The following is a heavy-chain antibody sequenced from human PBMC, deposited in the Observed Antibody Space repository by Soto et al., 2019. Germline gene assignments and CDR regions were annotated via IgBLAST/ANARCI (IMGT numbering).Heavy chain of an antibody. Sequence: GGSLRLSSAASGFNFSSYGMHWVRQAPGKGLEWVAVISHDGSNKYYADSVKGRFTISRDKSKNTLYLQMNSLRTEDTAVYYCAKDLSSSWTLDYWGQGTLVTVSS. D-gene: IGHD6-13*01. V-gene: IGHV3-30*18. J-gene: IGHJ4*02. CDR3: AKDLSSSWTLDY. CDR2: ISHDGSNK. CDR1: GFNFSSYG.